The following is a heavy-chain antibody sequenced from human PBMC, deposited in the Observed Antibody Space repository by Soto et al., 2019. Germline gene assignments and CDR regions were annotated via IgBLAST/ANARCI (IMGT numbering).Heavy chain of an antibody. CDR3: ARGKGWSSSWKLFDY. CDR1: GGSVSSSSYY. J-gene: IGHJ4*02. D-gene: IGHD6-13*01. Sequence: PSETLSLTCTVSGGSVSSSSYYWGWVRQPPGKGLEWIGQVHYSGSTYYNPSLESRVTISVDPSKNQFSLKLSSLTAADTAVYYCARGKGWSSSWKLFDYWGQGTLVTVSS. V-gene: IGHV4-39*01. CDR2: VHYSGST.